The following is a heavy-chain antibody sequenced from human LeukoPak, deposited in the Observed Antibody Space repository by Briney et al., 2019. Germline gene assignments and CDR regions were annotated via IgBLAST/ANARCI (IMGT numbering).Heavy chain of an antibody. D-gene: IGHD4-11*01. CDR2: TYPRDSDT. V-gene: IGHV5-51*01. CDR1: GYTFANYW. CDR3: ARPFAPEYSAYYWYFDL. J-gene: IGHJ2*01. Sequence: KGGESLKISCKGSGYTFANYWIGWVRQMPGKGLEWMGITYPRDSDTRYTPSFQGQITISADTSISTAYLQWRSLKASDTAIYYCARPFAPEYSAYYWYFDLWGRGTLVTVSS.